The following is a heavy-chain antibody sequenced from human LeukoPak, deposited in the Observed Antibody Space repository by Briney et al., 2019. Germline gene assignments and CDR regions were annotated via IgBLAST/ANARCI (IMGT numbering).Heavy chain of an antibody. D-gene: IGHD6-19*01. V-gene: IGHV4-59*08. CDR1: GGSISSYY. CDR2: IYYSGST. CDR3: ARPGSGWYSIFDY. J-gene: IGHJ4*02. Sequence: SETLSLTCTVSGGSISSYYWSWIRQPPGKGLEWIGYIYYSGSTNYNPSLKSRVTISVDTSKNQFSLKLSSVTAADTAVYYCARPGSGWYSIFDYWGQGTLVTVSS.